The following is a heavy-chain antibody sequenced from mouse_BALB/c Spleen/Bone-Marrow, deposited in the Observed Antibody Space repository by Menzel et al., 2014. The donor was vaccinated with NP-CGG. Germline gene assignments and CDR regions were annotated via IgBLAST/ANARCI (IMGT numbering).Heavy chain of an antibody. CDR1: GFTLSSYG. J-gene: IGHJ2*01. CDR3: ARQTYYDYDGYFDY. D-gene: IGHD2-4*01. Sequence: EVKVEESGGDLVKPGGSLKLSCAASGFTLSSYGMSWVRQTPDKRLGWVATISSGGSYTYYPDSVKGRFTISRDNAKNTLYLQMSSLKSEDTAMYYCARQTYYDYDGYFDYWGQGTTLTVSS. CDR2: ISSGGSYT. V-gene: IGHV5-6*02.